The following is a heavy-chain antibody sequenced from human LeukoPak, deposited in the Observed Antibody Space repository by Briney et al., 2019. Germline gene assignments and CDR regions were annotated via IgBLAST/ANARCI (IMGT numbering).Heavy chain of an antibody. CDR1: GYTFTSYD. CDR2: MNPNSGNT. CDR3: ARDRPVNDFWSGYFNWYFDL. J-gene: IGHJ2*01. Sequence: ASVKVSCKASGYTFTSYDINWVRQATGQGLEWMGWMNPNSGNTGYAQKFQGRVTMTRDTSTSTVYMELSSLRSEDTAVYYCARDRPVNDFWSGYFNWYFDLWGRGTLVTVSS. D-gene: IGHD3-3*01. V-gene: IGHV1-8*01.